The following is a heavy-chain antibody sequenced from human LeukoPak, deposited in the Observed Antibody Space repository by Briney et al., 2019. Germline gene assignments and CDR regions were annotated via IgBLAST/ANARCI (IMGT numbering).Heavy chain of an antibody. CDR2: IKEDGSEK. V-gene: IGHV3-7*01. J-gene: IGHJ4*02. Sequence: GGSLRLSCAASGFTLSCCWMTWVRQAPGKGLEWVATIKEDGSEKKYVDSVKGRFTISRDDAKNSLYLQMNNLRAEDTAVYYCVKSPFDYWGQGTLVTVSS. CDR3: VKSPFDY. CDR1: GFTLSCCW.